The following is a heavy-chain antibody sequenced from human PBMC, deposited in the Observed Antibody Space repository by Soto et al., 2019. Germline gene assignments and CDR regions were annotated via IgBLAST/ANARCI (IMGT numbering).Heavy chain of an antibody. CDR1: GYTFTSYG. CDR3: ARAELERGEVGYFGMDV. D-gene: IGHD1-1*01. V-gene: IGHV1-18*01. J-gene: IGHJ6*02. Sequence: QVHLVQSGAEVKKPGASLKVSCKTSGYTFTSYGIVWVRQAPGQGLEWMGWISTYNSNNGDTKSAQMLQGRVTMTIDTSATTAYMELRSLRSDDTAVYYCARAELERGEVGYFGMDVWGQGTTVTVSS. CDR2: ISTYNSNNGDT.